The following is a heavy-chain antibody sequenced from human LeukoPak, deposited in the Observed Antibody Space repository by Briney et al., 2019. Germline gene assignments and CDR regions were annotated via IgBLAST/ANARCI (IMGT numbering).Heavy chain of an antibody. CDR2: ISGSGGST. Sequence: GGSLRLSCAASGFTFSTYAMNWVRQAPGKGLEWVSTISGSGGSTYDADSVKGRFTISRDNSNNTLYLQMNSLRAEDTAVYYCARDLSGVAGYTYGRGIDYWGQGTLVTVSS. D-gene: IGHD5-18*01. V-gene: IGHV3-23*01. J-gene: IGHJ4*02. CDR1: GFTFSTYA. CDR3: ARDLSGVAGYTYGRGIDY.